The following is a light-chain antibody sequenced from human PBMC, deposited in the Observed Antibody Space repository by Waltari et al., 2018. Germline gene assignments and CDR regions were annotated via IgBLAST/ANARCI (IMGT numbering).Light chain of an antibody. CDR1: NSDIGYYNY. J-gene: IGLJ2*01. V-gene: IGLV2-14*01. Sequence: QSALTQPASVSGSPGQSITISCTGTNSDIGYYNYVSWYQQYPGKAPKFMIFDVTRWPSGVSHRFSGSKAGNTASLTSSGLQAEDEADYFCAAYTSTNTVIFGGGTKVT. CDR2: DVT. CDR3: AAYTSTNTVI.